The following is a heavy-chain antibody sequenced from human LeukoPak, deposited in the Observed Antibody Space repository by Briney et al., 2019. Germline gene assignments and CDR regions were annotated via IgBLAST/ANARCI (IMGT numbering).Heavy chain of an antibody. V-gene: IGHV3-30*02. J-gene: IGHJ4*02. CDR1: GFTFSGYG. CDR3: AKDDILTGYSLDY. D-gene: IGHD3-9*01. CDR2: IRNDGSNK. Sequence: GGSLRLSCAASGFTFSGYGMHWVRQAPGKGLEWVAFIRNDGSNKYYAGSMKGRFTISRDNSKNTLYLQINSLRTEDTAIYYCAKDDILTGYSLDYWGQGPLVTVSS.